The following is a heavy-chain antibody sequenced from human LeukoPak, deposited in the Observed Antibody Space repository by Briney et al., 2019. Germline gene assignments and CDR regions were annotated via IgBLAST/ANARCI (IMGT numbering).Heavy chain of an antibody. CDR1: GGSIKSNNW. D-gene: IGHD3-3*01. CDR2: IYHSGST. CDR3: ARGRLYYDFWSGYPYYYGMDV. V-gene: IGHV4-4*02. Sequence: KPSGTLSLTCAVSGGSIKSNNWWSWVRQPPGKGLEWIGEIYHSGSTNYNPSLKSRVTISVDTSKNQFSLKLSPVTAADTAVYYCARGRLYYDFWSGYPYYYGMDVWGQGTTVTVSS. J-gene: IGHJ6*02.